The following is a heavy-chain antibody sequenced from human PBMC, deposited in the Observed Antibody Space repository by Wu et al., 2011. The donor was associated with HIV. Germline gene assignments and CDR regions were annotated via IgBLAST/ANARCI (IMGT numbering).Heavy chain of an antibody. J-gene: IGHJ6*02. D-gene: IGHD2-2*01. V-gene: IGHV1-69*12. Sequence: QVQLVQSGAEVKKPGSSVKISCKSSGGTFRKYATNWVRQAPGQGLEWLGEIIPMYDRKKRVQERVTITADESSSTTYMELGSLRSEDTAIYYCARDTQGDIVVVPAAKGAYYYGMDVWGQGTTVTVSS. CDR3: ARDTQGDIVVVPAAKGAYYYGMDV. CDR2: IIPMYDRK. CDR1: GGTFRKYA.